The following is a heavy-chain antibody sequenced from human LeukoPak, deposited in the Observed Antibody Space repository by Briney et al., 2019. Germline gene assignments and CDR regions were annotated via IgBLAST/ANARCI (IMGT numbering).Heavy chain of an antibody. CDR3: AKGIGSHYYGSEVDY. V-gene: IGHV3-9*01. D-gene: IGHD3-10*01. CDR2: INWNSAST. J-gene: IGHJ4*02. Sequence: GGSLRLSCAASGFTFEDYAMHWVRQAPGKGLEWVSGINWNSASTGYADSVKGRFTISRDNVMNSLYLQMNSLRPEDTALYYCAKGIGSHYYGSEVDYWGQGTLVTVSS. CDR1: GFTFEDYA.